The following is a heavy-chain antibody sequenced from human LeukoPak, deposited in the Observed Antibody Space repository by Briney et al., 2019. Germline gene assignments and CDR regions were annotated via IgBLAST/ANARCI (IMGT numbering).Heavy chain of an antibody. J-gene: IGHJ4*02. CDR1: GFTFSSYA. V-gene: IGHV3-30-3*01. CDR2: ISYDGSNK. D-gene: IGHD3-10*01. CDR3: ARGAYYYGSGSYRIGY. Sequence: PGGSLRLSCAASGFTFSSYAMHWVRQAPGKGLEWVAVISYDGSNKYYADSVKGRFTISRDNSKNTLYLQMNSLRAEDTAVYYCARGAYYYGSGSYRIGYWGQGTLVTVSS.